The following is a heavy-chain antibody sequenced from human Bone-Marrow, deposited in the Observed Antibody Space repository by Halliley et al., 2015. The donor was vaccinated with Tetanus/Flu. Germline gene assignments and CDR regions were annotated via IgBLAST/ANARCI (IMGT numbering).Heavy chain of an antibody. V-gene: IGHV4-61*09. D-gene: IGHD2-2*02. CDR2: LSASGRT. Sequence: WLGNLSASGRTKYTPPLKSRVTVSGDPSAKQFSLRLAFVTAADTAVYYCARGYCGATSCYTPFVAWGQGTLTTVSS. CDR3: ARGYCGATSCYTPFVA. J-gene: IGHJ5*02.